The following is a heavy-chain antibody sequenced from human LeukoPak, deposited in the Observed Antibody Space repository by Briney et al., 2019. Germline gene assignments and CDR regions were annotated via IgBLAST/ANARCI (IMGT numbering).Heavy chain of an antibody. D-gene: IGHD2-8*01. J-gene: IGHJ2*01. Sequence: GGSLRLSCAASGFPFSSYGMHWVRQAPGKGLEWVAVISSDGSKNHYADSVKGRFTISRDNSKNTLYLQMSSLRAEDTAVYFCARGFYFSMTELYYLDLWGRGTLVTVSS. V-gene: IGHV3-30*03. CDR2: ISSDGSKN. CDR1: GFPFSSYG. CDR3: ARGFYFSMTELYYLDL.